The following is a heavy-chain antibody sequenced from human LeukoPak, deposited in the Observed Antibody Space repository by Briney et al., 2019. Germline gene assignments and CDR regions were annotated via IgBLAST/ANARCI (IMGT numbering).Heavy chain of an antibody. CDR2: IYYTGST. CDR3: ARDTGYCSGGSCYHNYFDF. V-gene: IGHV4-61*01. J-gene: IGHJ4*02. CDR1: GGSVSSGSFY. D-gene: IGHD2-15*01. Sequence: SETLSLTCTVSGGSVSSGSFYWSWIRQAPGKGLEWIGYIYYTGSTNYNPSLKSRVTISVDTSKNQFSLKLSSVTAADTAVYYCARDTGYCSGGSCYHNYFDFWGQGALVTVSS.